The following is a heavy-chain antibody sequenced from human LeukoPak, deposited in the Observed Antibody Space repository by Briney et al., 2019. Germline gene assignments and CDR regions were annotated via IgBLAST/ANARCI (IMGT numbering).Heavy chain of an antibody. CDR2: NNHSGST. J-gene: IGHJ5*02. CDR3: ARPRYYGSGSYYGT. V-gene: IGHV4-34*01. Sequence: PSEPLSLTCAVCGGSFRGYYWIWIRHPPGKGGEWSGENNHSGSTNHNPSLKRPVTKSLDPSKNQFSLKLSSVTAADTAVYYCARPRYYGSGSYYGTWGQGTLVTVSS. CDR1: GGSFRGYY. D-gene: IGHD3-10*01.